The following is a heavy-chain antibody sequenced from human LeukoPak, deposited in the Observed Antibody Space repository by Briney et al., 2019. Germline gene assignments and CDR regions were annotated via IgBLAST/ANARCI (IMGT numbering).Heavy chain of an antibody. V-gene: IGHV3-30*18. CDR2: ISYHGKNK. Sequence: GPSLRLSCAASGFTFSSYGIHWVRQAPGKGLEWVAVISYHGKNKYYGDSVKGRLTISRDNSKNTLYLQMNSLRDEDTAVYYCAKPSSSSSTWEAFDIWGQGTLVTVSP. D-gene: IGHD6-6*01. CDR1: GFTFSSYG. CDR3: AKPSSSSSTWEAFDI. J-gene: IGHJ3*02.